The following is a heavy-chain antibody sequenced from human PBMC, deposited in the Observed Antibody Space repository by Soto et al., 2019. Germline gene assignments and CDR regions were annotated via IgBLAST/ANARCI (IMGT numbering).Heavy chain of an antibody. CDR1: GFTFSSYA. J-gene: IGHJ4*02. CDR2: IWFDGSNK. CDR3: ARGQLPAATTNFDF. D-gene: IGHD2-15*01. Sequence: QVHLVESGGGVVQPGGSLRLSCAASGFTFSSYAIHWVRQAPGKGLAWVAIIWFDGSNKYYADSVKGRFSISRDNSKNTLFLQMDSLRAEDTAVYYCARGQLPAATTNFDFCGQGTLVLVSS. V-gene: IGHV3-33*01.